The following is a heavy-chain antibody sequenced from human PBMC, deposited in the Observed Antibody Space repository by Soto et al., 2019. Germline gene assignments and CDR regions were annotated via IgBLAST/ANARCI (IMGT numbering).Heavy chain of an antibody. J-gene: IGHJ6*02. CDR2: IIPIFGTA. D-gene: IGHD3-10*01. V-gene: IGHV1-69*01. CDR3: ARVGYYYGSGSYYGRKNYYYYGMDV. Sequence: QVPLVQSGAEVKKPGSSVKVSCKASGGTFSSYAISWVRQAPGQGLEWMGGIIPIFGTANYAQKFQGRVTITADESTSTAYMELSSRRCEDTAVYYCARVGYYYGSGSYYGRKNYYYYGMDVWGQGTTVTVSS. CDR1: GGTFSSYA.